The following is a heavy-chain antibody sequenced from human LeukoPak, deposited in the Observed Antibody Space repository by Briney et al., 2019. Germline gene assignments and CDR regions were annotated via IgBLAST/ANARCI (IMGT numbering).Heavy chain of an antibody. J-gene: IGHJ4*02. D-gene: IGHD6-13*01. V-gene: IGHV3-11*04. CDR2: ISSSATSI. CDR3: ARTTSSGYSSSWSQDY. Sequence: GGSLGLSCAASGFIFRDYYMSWIRQAPGKGLEWVSYISSSATSIYYADSVKGRFNISRDNVKNSLYLRMNSLRAEDTAVYYCARTTSSGYSSSWSQDYWGQGTLVTVSS. CDR1: GFIFRDYY.